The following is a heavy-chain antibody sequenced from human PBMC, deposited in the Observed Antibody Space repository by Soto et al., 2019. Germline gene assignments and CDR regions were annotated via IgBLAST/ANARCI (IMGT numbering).Heavy chain of an antibody. CDR2: IFYSRST. J-gene: IGHJ4*02. CDR3: ARVTINVSTYYFDY. Sequence: PSETLSLTCSVSGGSISSYYLSWIRQPPGKGLEWIGYIFYSRSTNYNPSLKSRVTMSIDTSKNQFSLKLSSVTAADTAVYYCARVTINVSTYYFDYWGQGTLVTAPQ. V-gene: IGHV4-59*01. CDR1: GGSISSYY.